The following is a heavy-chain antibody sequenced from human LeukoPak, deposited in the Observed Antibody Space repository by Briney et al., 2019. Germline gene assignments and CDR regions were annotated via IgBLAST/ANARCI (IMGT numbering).Heavy chain of an antibody. J-gene: IGHJ4*02. CDR1: GFTFSSYG. V-gene: IGHV3-23*01. CDR2: ISGSGGSI. CDR3: AKDRSYYYDSSGYSQVYFDY. Sequence: GGSLRLSCAASGFTFSSYGVSWVRQAPGKGLGWVSAISGSGGSIYYADSVKGRFTISRDNAKNSLYLQMNSLRAEDTAVYYCAKDRSYYYDSSGYSQVYFDYWGQGTLVTVSS. D-gene: IGHD3-22*01.